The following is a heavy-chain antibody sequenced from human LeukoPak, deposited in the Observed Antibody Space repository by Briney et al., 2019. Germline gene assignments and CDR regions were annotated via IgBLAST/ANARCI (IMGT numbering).Heavy chain of an antibody. CDR2: ISSYNGNT. D-gene: IGHD1-1*01. CDR1: GYTFSSDG. J-gene: IGHJ4*02. Sequence: ASVKVSCKASGYTFSSDGISWVRQAPGQGLEWMGWISSYNGNTKYAVKLQGRVTMTTDTSTSTAYMELRSLRSDDTAVYYCARVQLERSGEPFDYWGQGTLVTVSS. V-gene: IGHV1-18*01. CDR3: ARVQLERSGEPFDY.